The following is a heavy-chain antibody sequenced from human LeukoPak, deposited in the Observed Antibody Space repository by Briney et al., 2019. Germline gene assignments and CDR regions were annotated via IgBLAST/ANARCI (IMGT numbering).Heavy chain of an antibody. D-gene: IGHD3-10*01. Sequence: SETLSPTCTVSGGSISSYYWSWIRQPPGKGLEWIGYIYYSGSTNYNPSLKSRVTISVDTSKNQFSLKLSSVTAADTAVYYCASALISDYMDVWGKGTTVTVSS. CDR3: ASALISDYMDV. J-gene: IGHJ6*03. V-gene: IGHV4-59*08. CDR2: IYYSGST. CDR1: GGSISSYY.